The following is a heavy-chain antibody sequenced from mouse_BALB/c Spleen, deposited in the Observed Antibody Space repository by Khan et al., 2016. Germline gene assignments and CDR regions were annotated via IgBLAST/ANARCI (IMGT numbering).Heavy chain of an antibody. CDR3: VRSLSYYAMDY. Sequence: EVQLQESGPGLVKPSQSLSLTCTVTGFSITSDYAWNWIRQFPGNKLEWMGYISYRGTTRYNPSPKSRISITRDTSKNQFYLQLNSVTTEDTATYYCVRSLSYYAMDYWGQGTSVTVSS. CDR2: ISYRGTT. V-gene: IGHV3-2*02. CDR1: GFSITSDYA. J-gene: IGHJ4*01.